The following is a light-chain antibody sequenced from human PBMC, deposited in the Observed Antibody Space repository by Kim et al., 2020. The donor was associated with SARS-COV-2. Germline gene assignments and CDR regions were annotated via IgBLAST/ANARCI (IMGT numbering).Light chain of an antibody. V-gene: IGLV3-1*01. Sequence: SYELTQPPSVSVSPGQTASITCSGDKLGDKYACWYQQKPGQSPVLVIYQDSKRPSGIPERFSGSNYGNTATLTISGTQAMDEADYYCQAWDSSTHWVFGGGTQLTVL. J-gene: IGLJ3*02. CDR1: KLGDKY. CDR2: QDS. CDR3: QAWDSSTHWV.